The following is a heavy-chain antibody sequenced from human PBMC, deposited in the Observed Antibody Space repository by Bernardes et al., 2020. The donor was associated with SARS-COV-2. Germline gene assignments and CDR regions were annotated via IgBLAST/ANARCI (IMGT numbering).Heavy chain of an antibody. CDR3: AKDLAWKGLAHSFDY. Sequence: GGSLRLSCAASGSTFNSYAVHWVRQAPGQGLEWVAVISYDGKTQYYVDSVKGRFTISRDNSKNTLYLQMNSLRVEDTAVYFCAKDLAWKGLAHSFDYWGQGVLVTVSS. V-gene: IGHV3-30*18. D-gene: IGHD3-16*01. CDR1: GSTFNSYA. J-gene: IGHJ4*02. CDR2: ISYDGKTQ.